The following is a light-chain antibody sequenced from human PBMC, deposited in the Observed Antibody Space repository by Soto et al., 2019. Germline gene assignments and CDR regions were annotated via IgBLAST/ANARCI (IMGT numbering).Light chain of an antibody. CDR3: QQYGPCT. CDR2: AAS. J-gene: IGKJ1*01. V-gene: IGKV3-15*01. Sequence: LVMTQSPATLSVSPVERATLSCSVSQSVGSNLDWYQQHPGQAPRLLIYAASTRASGFPARFSEGGCGTEFTLALSRLEPEDFAVYYWQQYGPCTLRQGPKVDTK. CDR1: QSVGSN.